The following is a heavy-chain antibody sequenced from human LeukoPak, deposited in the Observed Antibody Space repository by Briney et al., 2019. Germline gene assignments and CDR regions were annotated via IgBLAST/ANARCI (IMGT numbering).Heavy chain of an antibody. CDR3: AKGPSGGYGDYPFDY. J-gene: IGHJ4*02. CDR1: GFTFSSYA. V-gene: IGHV3-23*01. Sequence: GSLRLSCAASGFTFSSYAMGWVRQAPGKGLEWVSAISGSGGSTYYADSVKGRFTISRDNSKNTLYLQMNSLRAEDTAVYYCAKGPSGGYGDYPFDYWGQGTLVTVSS. D-gene: IGHD4-17*01. CDR2: ISGSGGST.